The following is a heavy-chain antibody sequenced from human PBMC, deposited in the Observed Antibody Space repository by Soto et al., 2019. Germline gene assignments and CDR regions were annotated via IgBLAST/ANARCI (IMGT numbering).Heavy chain of an antibody. Sequence: GGSLRLSCAASGFTFSSYAMSLVRQAPGKGLEWVSAISGSGGSTYYADSVKGRFTISRDNSKNTLYLQMNSLRAEDTAVYYCAKDPNPKVRRPSDFEYWGQGILVTLSS. CDR3: AKDPNPKVRRPSDFEY. CDR1: GFTFSSYA. D-gene: IGHD3-10*01. CDR2: ISGSGGST. V-gene: IGHV3-23*01. J-gene: IGHJ4*02.